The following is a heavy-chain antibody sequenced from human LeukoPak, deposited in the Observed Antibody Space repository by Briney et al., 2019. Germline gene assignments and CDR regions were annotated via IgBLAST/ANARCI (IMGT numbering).Heavy chain of an antibody. V-gene: IGHV3-23*01. CDR3: AKTSVEMATIRAPSGSY. CDR1: GFTFTSYS. D-gene: IGHD5-24*01. Sequence: QPGGSLRLSCAASGFTFTSYSMNWIRQAPGKGLEWVSTISGGGGSTYYADSVKGRFTISRDNSKNTLYLQVNSLRAEDTAVYYCAKTSVEMATIRAPSGSYWGQGTLVTVSS. CDR2: ISGGGGST. J-gene: IGHJ4*02.